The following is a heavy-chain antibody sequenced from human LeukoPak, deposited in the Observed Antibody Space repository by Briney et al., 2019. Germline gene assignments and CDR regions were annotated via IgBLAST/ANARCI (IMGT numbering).Heavy chain of an antibody. V-gene: IGHV3-23*01. D-gene: IGHD6-13*01. CDR3: AKGTQRCSSRLINDY. J-gene: IGHJ4*02. CDR2: ISGSGGST. Sequence: GGSLRLSCAASGFTFSSYAMSWVRQAPGKGLEWVSAISGSGGSTYYADSVKGRFTISRDNSKNTLYLQMNSLRAEDTAVYYCAKGTQRCSSRLINDYWGQGTLVTVSS. CDR1: GFTFSSYA.